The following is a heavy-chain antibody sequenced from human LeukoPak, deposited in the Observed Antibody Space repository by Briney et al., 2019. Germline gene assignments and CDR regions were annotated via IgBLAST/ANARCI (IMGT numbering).Heavy chain of an antibody. J-gene: IGHJ4*02. Sequence: SETLSLTCTVSGGSISSSSYYWGWIRQPPGKGLEWIGSIYYSGSTYYNPSLKSRVTISVDTSKNQFSLKLSSVTAADTAVYYCARASYSGGWYAGDWGQGTLVTVSS. D-gene: IGHD6-19*01. CDR1: GGSISSSSYY. CDR2: IYYSGST. V-gene: IGHV4-39*07. CDR3: ARASYSGGWYAGD.